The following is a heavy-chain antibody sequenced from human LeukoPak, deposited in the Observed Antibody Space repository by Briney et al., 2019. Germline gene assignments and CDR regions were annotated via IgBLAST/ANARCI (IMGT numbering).Heavy chain of an antibody. J-gene: IGHJ5*02. Sequence: ASVKVSCKASGYTFTGYYMHWVRQAPGQGREWMGWINPNSGGTNYARKFQGRVTMTRDTSISTAYMELSRLRSDDTAVYYCARDFRAAMVSDWFDPWGQGTLVTVSS. V-gene: IGHV1-2*02. CDR2: INPNSGGT. CDR3: ARDFRAAMVSDWFDP. D-gene: IGHD5-18*01. CDR1: GYTFTGYY.